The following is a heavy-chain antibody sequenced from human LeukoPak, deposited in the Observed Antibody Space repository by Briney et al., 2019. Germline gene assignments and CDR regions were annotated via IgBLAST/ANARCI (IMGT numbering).Heavy chain of an antibody. CDR2: ISSSSSYT. V-gene: IGHV3-11*06. D-gene: IGHD3-22*01. Sequence: GGSLRLSCAASGFTFSDYYMSWIRQAPGKGLEWVSYISSSSSYTNYADSVKGRFTISRDNAKNSLYLQMNSLRAEDTAVYYCARDLRLITMIVDDAFGIWGQGTMVTVSS. CDR3: ARDLRLITMIVDDAFGI. CDR1: GFTFSDYY. J-gene: IGHJ3*02.